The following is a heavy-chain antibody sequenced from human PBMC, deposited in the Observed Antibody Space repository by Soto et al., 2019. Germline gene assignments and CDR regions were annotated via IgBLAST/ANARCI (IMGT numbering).Heavy chain of an antibody. CDR2: IYYSGST. D-gene: IGHD6-19*01. CDR3: ARGGPGIAVARN. Sequence: QVQLQESGPGLVKPSETLSLTCTVSGGSISSYYWSWIRQPPGKGLEWIGYIYYSGSTNYNPSLKSRVTISVDTSKNQFSLKLSSVTAADTAVYYCARGGPGIAVARNWGQGTLVTVSS. CDR1: GGSISSYY. V-gene: IGHV4-59*01. J-gene: IGHJ4*02.